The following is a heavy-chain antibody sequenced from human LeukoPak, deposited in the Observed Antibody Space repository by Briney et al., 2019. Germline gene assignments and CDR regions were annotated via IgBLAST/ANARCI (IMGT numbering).Heavy chain of an antibody. J-gene: IGHJ4*02. D-gene: IGHD3-10*01. CDR2: INAGNGNT. V-gene: IGHV1-3*01. CDR1: GYTFTSYA. Sequence: ASVKVSCKASGYTFTSYAMHWVRQAPGQRLAWMGWINAGNGNTKYSQKFQGRVTITRDTSASTAYMELSSLRSEDTAVYYCARVGGSGSYYNFDYWGQGTLVTVSS. CDR3: ARVGGSGSYYNFDY.